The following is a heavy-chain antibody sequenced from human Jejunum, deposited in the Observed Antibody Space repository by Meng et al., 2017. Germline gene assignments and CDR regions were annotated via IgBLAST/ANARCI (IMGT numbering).Heavy chain of an antibody. D-gene: IGHD1-26*01. Sequence: QVELQESGPGLVKPSQTLSLTCSVSGDSIRGADYYWNWIRQPPGKGLEWIGEIHHSGSTNYNPSLESRVTMSGDTSRKQFSLRLSSVTAADTAVYYCARRIRGGSYLGWGQGTLVTVSS. CDR2: IHHSGST. CDR3: ARRIRGGSYLG. V-gene: IGHV4-30-4*08. CDR1: GDSIRGADYY. J-gene: IGHJ4*02.